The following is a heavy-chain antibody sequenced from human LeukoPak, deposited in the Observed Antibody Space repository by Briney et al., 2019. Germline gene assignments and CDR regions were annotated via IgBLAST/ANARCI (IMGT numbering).Heavy chain of an antibody. D-gene: IGHD6-6*01. J-gene: IGHJ4*02. CDR1: GYTFTSYG. CDR3: ARRRGVYSSSSAGLDY. Sequence: ASVKVSCKASGYTFTSYGISWVRQAPGQGLEWMGWISAYNGNTNYAQKLQGRVTMTTDTSTSTAYMELRSLRSDDTAVYYCARRRGVYSSSSAGLDYWGQGTLVTVSS. CDR2: ISAYNGNT. V-gene: IGHV1-18*01.